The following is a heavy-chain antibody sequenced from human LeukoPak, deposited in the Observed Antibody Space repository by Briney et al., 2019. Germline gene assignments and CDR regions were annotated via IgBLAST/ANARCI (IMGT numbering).Heavy chain of an antibody. CDR3: ARGPYASGSYYKGEYYYYMDV. CDR2: INSDGSST. J-gene: IGHJ6*03. CDR1: GFTFSSYW. D-gene: IGHD3-10*01. Sequence: GGSLRLSCAASGFTFSSYWMHWVRQAPGKGLVWVSRINSDGSSTSYADSVKGRFTISRDNAKNSLYLQMNSLRAEDTATYYCARGPYASGSYYKGEYYYYMDVWGKGTTVTISS. V-gene: IGHV3-74*01.